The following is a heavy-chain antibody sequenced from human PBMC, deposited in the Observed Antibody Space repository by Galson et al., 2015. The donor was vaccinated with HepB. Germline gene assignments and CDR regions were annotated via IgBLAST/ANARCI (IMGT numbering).Heavy chain of an antibody. Sequence: SLRLSCAASGFTFSNAWMSWVRQAPGKGLEWVGRIKSKTDGGTTDYAAPVKGRFTISRDDSKNTLYLQMNSLKTEDTAVYYCTTDLIFGVVTPQNYYGMDVWGQGTTVTVSS. J-gene: IGHJ6*02. CDR1: GFTFSNAW. CDR2: IKSKTDGGTT. CDR3: TTDLIFGVVTPQNYYGMDV. V-gene: IGHV3-15*01. D-gene: IGHD3-3*01.